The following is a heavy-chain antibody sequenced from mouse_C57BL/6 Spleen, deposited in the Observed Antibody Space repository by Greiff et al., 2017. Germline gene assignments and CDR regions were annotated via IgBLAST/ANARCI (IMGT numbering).Heavy chain of an antibody. CDR1: GFTFSSYT. D-gene: IGHD2-10*02. CDR2: ISGGGGNT. Sequence: EVNLVESGGGLVKPGGSLKLSCAASGFTFSSYTMSWVRQTPEKRLEWVATISGGGGNTYYPDSVKGRFTISRDNAKNTLYLQMSSLRSEDTALYYCAREIGYGNYAWFAYWGQGTLVTVSA. V-gene: IGHV5-9*01. J-gene: IGHJ3*01. CDR3: AREIGYGNYAWFAY.